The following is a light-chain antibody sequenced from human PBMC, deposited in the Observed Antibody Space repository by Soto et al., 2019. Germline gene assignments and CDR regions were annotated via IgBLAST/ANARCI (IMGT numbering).Light chain of an antibody. CDR2: DTS. Sequence: IVLTQSPATLSLSPGERPTLSCRASQSISNFLAWYQHKPGQTPRLLIYDTSTRATGVPTRFSGSGSGTEFTLTISSLQPDDFATYYCQQYNSYSTFGGGTKVDIK. CDR1: QSISNF. J-gene: IGKJ4*01. V-gene: IGKV3-15*01. CDR3: QQYNSYST.